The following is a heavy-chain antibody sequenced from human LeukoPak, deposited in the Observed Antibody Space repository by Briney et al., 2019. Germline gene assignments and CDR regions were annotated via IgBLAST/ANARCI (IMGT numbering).Heavy chain of an antibody. D-gene: IGHD1-26*01. CDR1: GGSISSYY. CDR2: IYTSGST. Sequence: SETLSLTCTVSGGSISSYYWSWIRQPAGKGLEWIGRIYTSGSTNYNPSLKSRVTISVDKSKNQLSLKLSSVTAADTAVYYCARAYGGSLLGYFDYWGQGTLVTVSS. CDR3: ARAYGGSLLGYFDY. V-gene: IGHV4-4*07. J-gene: IGHJ4*02.